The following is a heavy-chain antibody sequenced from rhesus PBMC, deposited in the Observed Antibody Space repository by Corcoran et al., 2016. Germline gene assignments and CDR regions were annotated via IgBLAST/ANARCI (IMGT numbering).Heavy chain of an antibody. D-gene: IGHD3-22*01. CDR3: ARYRGVLGYFDY. CDR1: GGSIRRNY. CDR2: IYGGSGST. J-gene: IGHJ4*01. Sequence: QVQMQESGPGLVKPSEPLSLTCAVPGGSIRRNYWSWIRQSPGKGAEWIGYIYGGSGSTSYNPSLKSRVTISTDTSKNQFSLKLSSVTAADTAVYYCARYRGVLGYFDYWGQGVLVTVSS. V-gene: IGHV4-147*01.